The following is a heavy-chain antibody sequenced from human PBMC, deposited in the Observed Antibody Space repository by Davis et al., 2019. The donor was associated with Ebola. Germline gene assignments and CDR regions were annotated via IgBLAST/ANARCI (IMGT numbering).Heavy chain of an antibody. Sequence: ASVKVSCKASGYTFTSYGISWVRQAPGQGLEWMGWISAYNSNTNYAQKLQGRVTMTTDTSTSTAYMELRSLRSEDTAVYYCAREGRVPQLARAGGWFDPWGQGTLVTVSS. CDR2: ISAYNSNT. D-gene: IGHD6-6*01. CDR1: GYTFTSYG. CDR3: AREGRVPQLARAGGWFDP. J-gene: IGHJ5*02. V-gene: IGHV1-18*01.